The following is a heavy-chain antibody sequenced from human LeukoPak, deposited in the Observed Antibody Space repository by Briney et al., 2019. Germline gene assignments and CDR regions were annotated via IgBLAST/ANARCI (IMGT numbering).Heavy chain of an antibody. CDR2: IIPILGIA. CDR3: ARDAAKGHYYGMDV. Sequence: SVKVSCKASGGTFSSYAISWVRQAPGQGLEWMGRIIPILGIANYAQKFQGRGTITADKSTSTAYMELSSPRSEDTAVYYCARDAAKGHYYGMDVWGQGTTVTVSS. V-gene: IGHV1-69*04. D-gene: IGHD6-25*01. J-gene: IGHJ6*02. CDR1: GGTFSSYA.